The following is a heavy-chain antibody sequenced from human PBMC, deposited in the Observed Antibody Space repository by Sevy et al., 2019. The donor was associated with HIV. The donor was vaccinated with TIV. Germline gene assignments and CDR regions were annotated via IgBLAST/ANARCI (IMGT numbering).Heavy chain of an antibody. CDR2: IYYSGST. Sequence: SETLSLTCTVSGDSISSSPYYWGWIRQSHGKGLEWIGSIYYSGSTYYNPSLKSRVPISVDTSKNQFSLKLNSVTAAGTALEFWAGKVGQLRFFCLSPGFFGYWGQGILVTVSS. J-gene: IGHJ4*02. CDR1: GDSISSSPYY. CDR3: AGKVGQLRFFCLSPGFFGY. D-gene: IGHD3-3*01. V-gene: IGHV4-39*01.